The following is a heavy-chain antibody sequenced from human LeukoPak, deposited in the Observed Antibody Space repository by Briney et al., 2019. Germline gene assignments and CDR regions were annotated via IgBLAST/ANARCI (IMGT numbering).Heavy chain of an antibody. V-gene: IGHV4-34*01. Sequence: SETLSLTCAVYGGSFSGYYWSWIRQPPGKGLEWIGEINHSGSTNYNPSLKSRVTISVDTSKNQFSLKLSSVTAADTAVYYCARGQGWLQSRDYWAREPWSPSPQ. CDR2: INHSGST. J-gene: IGHJ4*02. CDR3: ARGQGWLQSRDY. CDR1: GGSFSGYY. D-gene: IGHD5-12*01.